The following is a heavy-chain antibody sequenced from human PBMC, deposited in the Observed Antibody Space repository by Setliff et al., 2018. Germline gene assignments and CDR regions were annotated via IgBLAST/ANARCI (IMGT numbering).Heavy chain of an antibody. CDR2: INTNTGNP. Sequence: ASVKVSCKASGYTFTTYAMSWMRQAPGQGLEWMGWINTNTGNPSYAQGFTGRFVFSLDTSVTTAYLQMNSLRAEDTAVYYCAKLRYYYDSSGYYYRFDYFYYYMDVWGKGTTVTVSS. V-gene: IGHV7-4-1*02. J-gene: IGHJ6*03. CDR1: GYTFTTYA. D-gene: IGHD3-22*01. CDR3: AKLRYYYDSSGYYYRFDYFYYYMDV.